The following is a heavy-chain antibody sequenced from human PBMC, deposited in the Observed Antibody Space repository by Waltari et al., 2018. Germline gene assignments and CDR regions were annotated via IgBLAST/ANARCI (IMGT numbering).Heavy chain of an antibody. CDR3: ARQAGGLAAFDI. D-gene: IGHD2-15*01. CDR2: IYTGGST. CDR1: GGSISSSY. J-gene: IGHJ3*02. V-gene: IGHV4-4*07. Sequence: QVQLQESGPGLVKPSETLSLTCTVSGGSISSSYWSWIRQPAGQGLEWIGRIYTGGSTTHTRLVKSRVTMSGDTSKNQCSLKRSSVTAADTAVYYCARQAGGLAAFDIWGQGTMVTVSS.